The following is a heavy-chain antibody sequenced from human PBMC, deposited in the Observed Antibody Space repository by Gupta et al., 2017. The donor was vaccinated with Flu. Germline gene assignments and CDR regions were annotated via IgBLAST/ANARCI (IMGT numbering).Heavy chain of an antibody. D-gene: IGHD3-22*01. J-gene: IGHJ4*02. Sequence: QVQLQESGPGLVKPSETLSLTCTVSGGSISSYYWSWIRQPPGKGLEWIGYIYYSGSTNYNPSLKSRVTISVDTSKNQFSLKLSSVTAADTAVYYCARVGYDIDYWGQGTLVTVSS. CDR3: ARVGYDIDY. CDR2: IYYSGST. V-gene: IGHV4-59*01. CDR1: GGSISSYY.